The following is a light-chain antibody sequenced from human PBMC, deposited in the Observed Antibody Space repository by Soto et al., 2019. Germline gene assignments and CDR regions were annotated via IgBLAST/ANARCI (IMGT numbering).Light chain of an antibody. J-gene: IGKJ3*01. Sequence: EIVLTQSPGTLSLSPGERATLSCRASQPVSNNYLAWYQHAPGQAPRLLIYGASVRATGIRDRFSGSGSGTYFTVTISRLEPEEFAVYDCQQYGRMPQITFGPGTKVDIK. CDR2: GAS. CDR1: QPVSNNY. V-gene: IGKV3-20*01. CDR3: QQYGRMPQIT.